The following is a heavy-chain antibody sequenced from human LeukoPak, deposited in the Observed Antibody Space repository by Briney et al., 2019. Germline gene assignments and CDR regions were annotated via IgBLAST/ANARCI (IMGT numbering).Heavy chain of an antibody. CDR1: GGSFSGYY. D-gene: IGHD6-19*01. CDR3: ACHLRSGWYYFDY. J-gene: IGHJ4*02. Sequence: SETLSPTCAVYGGSFSGYYWSWIRQPAGKGLELIGRIYTSGSTNYNPSLKSRVTISVDTSKNQFSLKLSSVTAADTAVYYCACHLRSGWYYFDYWGQGTLLTVSS. V-gene: IGHV4-59*10. CDR2: IYTSGST.